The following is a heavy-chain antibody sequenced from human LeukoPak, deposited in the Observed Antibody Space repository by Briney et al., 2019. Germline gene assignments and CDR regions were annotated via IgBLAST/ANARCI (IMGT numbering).Heavy chain of an antibody. V-gene: IGHV1-69*05. CDR3: ARDLQEAFDI. Sequence: ASVKVSCKASGGTFSSYAISWVRQAPGQGLEWMGGIIPIFGTANYAQKFQGRVTITTDESTSTAYTELSSLRSEDTAVYYCARDLQEAFDIWGQGTMVTVSS. CDR1: GGTFSSYA. J-gene: IGHJ3*02. CDR2: IIPIFGTA.